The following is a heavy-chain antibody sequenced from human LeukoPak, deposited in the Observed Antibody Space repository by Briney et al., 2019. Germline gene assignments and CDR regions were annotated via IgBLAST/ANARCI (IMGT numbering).Heavy chain of an antibody. CDR1: GGSISTDNYY. CDR2: IYYTGIT. CDR3: VRHRLGYSYGPFDS. D-gene: IGHD5-18*01. J-gene: IGHJ4*02. Sequence: SETLSLTCTVSGGSISTDNYYWTWIRQHPGKGLEWIGYIYYTGITYYNPSLKSRVTISIDTSKSQFSLKLTSVTAADTAVYYCVRHRLGYSYGPFDSWGQGTPVTVSS. V-gene: IGHV4-31*03.